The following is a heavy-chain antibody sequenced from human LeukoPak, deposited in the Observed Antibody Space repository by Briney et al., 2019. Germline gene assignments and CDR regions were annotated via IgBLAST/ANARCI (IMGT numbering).Heavy chain of an antibody. J-gene: IGHJ4*02. D-gene: IGHD3-3*01. CDR3: ARGKLWSGYYTVDY. CDR2: IYYSGST. CDR1: GGSISSYY. Sequence: SETLSLTCTVSGGSISSYYWSWIRQPPGKGLEWIGYIYYSGSTNYNPSLKSRVTISVDTSKNQFSLKLSSVTAADTAVYYCARGKLWSGYYTVDYWGQGTLVTVSS. V-gene: IGHV4-59*01.